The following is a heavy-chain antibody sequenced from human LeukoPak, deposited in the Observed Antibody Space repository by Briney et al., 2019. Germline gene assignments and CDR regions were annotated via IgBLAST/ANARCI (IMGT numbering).Heavy chain of an antibody. CDR1: GFTLSSYG. CDR3: ARDAVVWLRGLGAFDI. V-gene: IGHV3-33*01. CDR2: IWYDGSNK. J-gene: IGHJ3*02. D-gene: IGHD5-18*01. Sequence: GRSLRLSCAASGFTLSSYGMHWVRQAPGKGLEWVAVIWYDGSNKYYADSVKGRFTISRDNSKNTLYLQMNSLRAEDTAVYYCARDAVVWLRGLGAFDIWGQGTMVTVSS.